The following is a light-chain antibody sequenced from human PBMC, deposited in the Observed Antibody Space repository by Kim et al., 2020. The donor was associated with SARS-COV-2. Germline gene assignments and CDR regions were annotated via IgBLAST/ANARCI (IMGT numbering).Light chain of an antibody. Sequence: GQSITISCTGTSSDVGAYNYVSWYQQHPGKAPKLMIFDVNQRPSGLSDRFSGSKSGNTASLTISGLRAEDEADYYCISYASTRSYVFGTGTKVTVL. V-gene: IGLV2-14*04. CDR2: DVN. J-gene: IGLJ1*01. CDR3: ISYASTRSYV. CDR1: SSDVGAYNY.